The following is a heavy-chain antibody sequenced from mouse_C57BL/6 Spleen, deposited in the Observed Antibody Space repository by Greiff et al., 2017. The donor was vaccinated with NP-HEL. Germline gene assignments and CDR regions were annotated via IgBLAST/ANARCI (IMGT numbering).Heavy chain of an antibody. D-gene: IGHD4-1*01. V-gene: IGHV1-26*01. CDR2: INPNNGGT. CDR3: ASWGTGFSWFAY. Sequence: EVQLQQSGPELVKPGASVKISCKASGYTFTDYYMNWVKQSHGKSLEWIGDINPNNGGTSYNQKFKGKASLTVDKSSSTAYLELRSLTSEDSAVYYCASWGTGFSWFAYWGQGTLVTVSA. J-gene: IGHJ3*01. CDR1: GYTFTDYY.